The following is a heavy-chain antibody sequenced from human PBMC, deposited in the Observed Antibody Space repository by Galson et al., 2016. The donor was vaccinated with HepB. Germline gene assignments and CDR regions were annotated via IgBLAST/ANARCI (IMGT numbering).Heavy chain of an antibody. D-gene: IGHD1-26*01. CDR3: AKEDNIAGATTRNN. CDR2: ITSGGST. V-gene: IGHV3-23*01. J-gene: IGHJ4*02. Sequence: SLRLSCAASGFTFSSYAMTWVRQAPGKGLEWVSVITSGGSTYYAASVKGRFTISRDNSKNTLYVQMNTLGAEDTAVYYCAKEDNIAGATTRNNWGQGTLVTVSS. CDR1: GFTFSSYA.